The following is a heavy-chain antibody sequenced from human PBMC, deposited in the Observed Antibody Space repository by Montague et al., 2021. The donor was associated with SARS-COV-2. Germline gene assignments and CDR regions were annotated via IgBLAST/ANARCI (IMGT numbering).Heavy chain of an antibody. V-gene: IGHV4-34*01. CDR1: GGSFSGHY. CDR2: IYHTGIT. CDR3: ARGPRITMIVVVITDIWFDP. Sequence: SETLSLTCTVYGGSFSGHYWSWIRLPPGKGLEWIGQIYHTGITNYNSSLKSRVTISVDTSKNQLSLKLNSVTAADTAVYYCARGPRITMIVVVITDIWFDPWGQGTLVTVSS. D-gene: IGHD3-22*01. J-gene: IGHJ5*02.